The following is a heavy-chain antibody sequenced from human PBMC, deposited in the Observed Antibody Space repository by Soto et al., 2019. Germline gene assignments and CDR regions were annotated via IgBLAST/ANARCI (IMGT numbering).Heavy chain of an antibody. J-gene: IGHJ5*02. CDR2: INPSGGST. V-gene: IGHV1-46*01. D-gene: IGHD4-4*01. Sequence: ASVKVSCRASGYTFTSYYMHWVRQAPGQGLEWMGIINPSGGSTSYAQKFQGRVTMTRDTSTSTVYMELSSLRSEDTAVYYCAREPYSKEFDPWGQGTLVTVSS. CDR1: GYTFTSYY. CDR3: AREPYSKEFDP.